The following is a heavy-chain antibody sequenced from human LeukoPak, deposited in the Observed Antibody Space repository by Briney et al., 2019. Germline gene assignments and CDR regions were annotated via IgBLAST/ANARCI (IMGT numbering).Heavy chain of an antibody. CDR1: GFTFSSYG. CDR2: ISYDGSNK. Sequence: GGSLRLSCAASGFTFSSYGMHWVRQAPGKGLGWVAVISYDGSNKYYADSVKGRFTISRDNSKITLYLQMNSLRADDTAVYYCAKEWFGECFDYWGQGTLVTVSS. J-gene: IGHJ4*02. V-gene: IGHV3-30*18. CDR3: AKEWFGECFDY. D-gene: IGHD3-10*01.